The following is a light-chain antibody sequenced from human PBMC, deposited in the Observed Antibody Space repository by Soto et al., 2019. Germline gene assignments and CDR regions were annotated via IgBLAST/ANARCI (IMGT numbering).Light chain of an antibody. CDR1: QSVSSN. CDR2: GAS. Sequence: EIVMTQPPATLSVSPGERATLSCRASQSVSSNLAWYQQKPGQAPRLLIYGASTRATGIPARFSGSGSGTEFTLTISSLQSEDFAVYYCQQYNNWFLYTFGQGTKLEIK. V-gene: IGKV3-15*01. CDR3: QQYNNWFLYT. J-gene: IGKJ2*01.